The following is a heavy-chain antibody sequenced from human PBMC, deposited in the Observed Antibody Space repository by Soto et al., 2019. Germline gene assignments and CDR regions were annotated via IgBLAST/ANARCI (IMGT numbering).Heavy chain of an antibody. CDR3: ARIRDCSGGSCYLYFDY. J-gene: IGHJ4*02. CDR2: IFSNDEK. D-gene: IGHD2-15*01. CDR1: GFSLSNARMG. V-gene: IGHV2-26*01. Sequence: QVTLKESGPVLVKPTETLTLTCTVSGFSLSNARMGVSWIRQPPGKALEWLAHIFSNDEKSYSTSLKSRLTIYKDTSKRQVVITMTNMDPVDTATYYCARIRDCSGGSCYLYFDYWGQGTLVTVSS.